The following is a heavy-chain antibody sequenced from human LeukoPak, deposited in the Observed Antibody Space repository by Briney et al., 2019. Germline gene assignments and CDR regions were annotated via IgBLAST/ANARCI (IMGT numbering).Heavy chain of an antibody. J-gene: IGHJ5*02. V-gene: IGHV3-23*01. CDR2: TSNDGGGI. CDR3: AKGSTGYFADL. CDR1: GFTFNNYG. Sequence: GGSLRLSCAASGFTFNNYGLIWVRQAPGKGLEWVAATSNDGGGIMYAAFVEGRFTISRDNSKSTPFLQMNSLRAEDTALYYCAKGSTGYFADLWGQGTLVTVSS. D-gene: IGHD3-22*01.